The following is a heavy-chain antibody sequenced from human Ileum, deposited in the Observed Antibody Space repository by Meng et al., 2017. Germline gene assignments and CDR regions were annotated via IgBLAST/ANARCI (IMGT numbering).Heavy chain of an antibody. CDR1: GDSISSGDW. Sequence: QVQWQGAGPGRVKPQGTLTLSGPFSGDSISSGDWWSWVRQPPGKGLEWIGEISQESGRTNYNPSLKSRVTISLDKPKNQFSLNLNSVTAADTAVYYCVRNEGYSLGDWGQGTLVTVSS. J-gene: IGHJ4*02. CDR3: VRNEGYSLGD. V-gene: IGHV4-4*03. CDR2: ISQESGRT. D-gene: IGHD2-21*01.